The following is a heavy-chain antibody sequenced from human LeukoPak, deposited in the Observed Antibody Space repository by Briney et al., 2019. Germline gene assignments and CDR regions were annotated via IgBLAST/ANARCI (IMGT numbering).Heavy chain of an antibody. V-gene: IGHV3-21*01. CDR2: ISSSSSYI. D-gene: IGHD5-24*01. J-gene: IGHJ4*02. CDR1: GFTFSSYS. Sequence: PGGSLRLSCAASGFTFSSYSMNWVRQAPGKGLEWVSSISSSSSYIYYADSVKGRFTISRDNAKNSLYLQMNSLRAEDTAVYYCARDLRWLQRPYYFDYWGQGTLVTVSS. CDR3: ARDLRWLQRPYYFDY.